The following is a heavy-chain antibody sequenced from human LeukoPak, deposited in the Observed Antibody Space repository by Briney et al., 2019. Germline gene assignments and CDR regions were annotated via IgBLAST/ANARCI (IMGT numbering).Heavy chain of an antibody. V-gene: IGHV1-24*01. CDR2: FHPEDGET. Sequence: GASVKVSCMVSGDTLTALSMHWVRQAPGKRLKWLGGFHPEDGETIYAQKFQGRVTMTEDTSTDTAYMELSSLRSDDTAVYYCTTGKIYCSTTSCSDDYWGQGTLVTVSS. CDR3: TTGKIYCSTTSCSDDY. J-gene: IGHJ4*02. D-gene: IGHD2-2*01. CDR1: GDTLTALS.